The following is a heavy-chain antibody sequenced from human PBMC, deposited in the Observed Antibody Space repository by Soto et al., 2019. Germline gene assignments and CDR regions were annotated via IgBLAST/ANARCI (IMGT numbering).Heavy chain of an antibody. J-gene: IGHJ4*02. CDR2: ISDSGTNT. Sequence: EVQLLESGGGLVQPGGSLRLSCAASGFTFSSYAMNWVRQAPGQGLEWVSGISDSGTNTYYADSVKGRFTISRDKSRNMVYLQMDSLRADDTAVFYCAKGAGSDSGRYWGQGTLVTVSS. V-gene: IGHV3-23*01. CDR3: AKGAGSDSGRY. D-gene: IGHD3-10*01. CDR1: GFTFSSYA.